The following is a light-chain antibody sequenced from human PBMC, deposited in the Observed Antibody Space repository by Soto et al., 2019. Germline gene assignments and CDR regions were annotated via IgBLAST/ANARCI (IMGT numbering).Light chain of an antibody. J-gene: IGKJ2*01. CDR1: QTIHNY. V-gene: IGKV1-39*01. CDR2: AAS. CDR3: QESFSPLYT. Sequence: DIQLTQSPSSLSGSVGDRVTITCRASQTIHNYLNWYQQIPGKAPKLLIYAASNLRGGVPSRFSGGGSGTDFTLTINSLQPEDFATYYCQESFSPLYTFGQGTKVDI.